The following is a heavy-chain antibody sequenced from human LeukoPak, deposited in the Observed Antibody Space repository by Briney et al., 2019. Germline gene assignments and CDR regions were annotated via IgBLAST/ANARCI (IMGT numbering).Heavy chain of an antibody. CDR1: ADSISSYY. CDR3: ARSERIIMILGGAFDV. Sequence: ASETLSLTCTVSADSISSYYWSWIRQPPGKGLEWIGYIYYSGSTNYNPSLKSRVTISVDTYKYQFSLKLSSVTAADTAVYFCARSERIIMILGGAFDVWGQGTMVTVSS. J-gene: IGHJ3*01. CDR2: IYYSGST. D-gene: IGHD3-22*01. V-gene: IGHV4-59*08.